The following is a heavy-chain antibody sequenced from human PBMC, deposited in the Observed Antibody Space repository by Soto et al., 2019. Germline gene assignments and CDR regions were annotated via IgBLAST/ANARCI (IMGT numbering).Heavy chain of an antibody. J-gene: IGHJ4*02. D-gene: IGHD6-13*01. Sequence: RFQGRVTITRDTSASTAYVELSSLRAEDTAVYYCARVHSSNCHYFDYWGQGTLVTVSS. CDR3: ARVHSSNCHYFDY. V-gene: IGHV1-3*01.